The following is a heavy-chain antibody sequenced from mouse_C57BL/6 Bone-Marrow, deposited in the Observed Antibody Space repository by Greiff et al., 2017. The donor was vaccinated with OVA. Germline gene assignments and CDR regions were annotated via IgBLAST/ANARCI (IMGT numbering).Heavy chain of an antibody. Sequence: EVKVEESGGGLVQPGGSMKLSCVASGFTFSNYWMNWVRQSPETGLEWVAQIRLKSDNYATHYAESVKGRFTISRDESKSSVYLQMNNLRSEDTGIYYCTGTYDSYYDYYAMDYWGQGTSVTVSS. CDR2: IRLKSDNYAT. D-gene: IGHD2-3*01. V-gene: IGHV6-3*01. J-gene: IGHJ4*01. CDR3: TGTYDSYYDYYAMDY. CDR1: GFTFSNYW.